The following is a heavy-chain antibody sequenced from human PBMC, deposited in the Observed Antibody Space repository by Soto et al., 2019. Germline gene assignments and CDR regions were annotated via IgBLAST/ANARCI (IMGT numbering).Heavy chain of an antibody. V-gene: IGHV4-31*02. CDR1: GGPISSVNHY. D-gene: IGHD2-8*02. J-gene: IGHJ4*02. Sequence: QVQLEQSGPGLVKPSQTLSLTCNISGGPISSVNHYWSWIRQSPREGLEWIGYIFDSGTTHYNPSFMCRVTILGDTSQTQFSLTIHSVTVADSAVYYCARELSWTGAFDYWGRGTLVTVSS. CDR2: IFDSGTT. CDR3: ARELSWTGAFDY.